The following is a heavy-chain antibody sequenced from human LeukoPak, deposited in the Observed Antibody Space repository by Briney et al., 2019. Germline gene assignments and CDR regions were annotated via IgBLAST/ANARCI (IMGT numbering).Heavy chain of an antibody. CDR2: IYNDGVT. CDR1: GLTVSSNY. Sequence: GGSLRLSCAASGLTVSSNYMSWVRQAPGKGLEWVSIIYNDGVTYYADSVKGRFTISRDNLKNTVYLQMNSLRAEDTAVYYCARAGGAFGGVIVEDAFDIWGQGTMVIVSS. V-gene: IGHV3-53*01. D-gene: IGHD3-16*02. CDR3: ARAGGAFGGVIVEDAFDI. J-gene: IGHJ3*02.